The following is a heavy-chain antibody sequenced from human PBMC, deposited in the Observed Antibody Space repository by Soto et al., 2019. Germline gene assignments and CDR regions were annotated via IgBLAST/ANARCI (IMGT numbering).Heavy chain of an antibody. Sequence: QVQLVQSGAEMKRPGASVILSCKASGYIFTTYSIHWVRQTAGQGLEWMAKVDPRNGSTGYAQKFRGNATMAWNTDADTLTIEVSTLTSEDKATSCGARVRRSAREFDDWGQGTQVTVSS. CDR1: GYIFTTYS. CDR3: ARVRRSAREFDD. V-gene: IGHV1-46*01. J-gene: IGHJ4*02. CDR2: VDPRNGST. D-gene: IGHD1-26*01.